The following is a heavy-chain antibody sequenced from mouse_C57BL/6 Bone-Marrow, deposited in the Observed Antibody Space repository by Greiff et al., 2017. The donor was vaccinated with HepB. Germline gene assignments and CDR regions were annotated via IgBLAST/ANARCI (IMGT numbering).Heavy chain of an antibody. CDR1: GYTFTSYW. V-gene: IGHV1-64*01. CDR2: IHPNSGST. D-gene: IGHD1-1*01. J-gene: IGHJ3*01. CDR3: ARKGYYGSGGFAY. Sequence: QVQLQQSGAELVKPGASVKLSCKASGYTFTSYWMHWVKQRPGQGLEWIGMIHPNSGSTNYNEKFKSKATLTVDKSSSTAYMQLSSLTSEDSAVYYCARKGYYGSGGFAYWGQGTLVTVSA.